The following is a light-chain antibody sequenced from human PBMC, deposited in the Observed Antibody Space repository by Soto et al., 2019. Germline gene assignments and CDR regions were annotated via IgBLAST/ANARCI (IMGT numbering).Light chain of an antibody. CDR1: QSITTW. CDR2: DAS. J-gene: IGKJ1*01. CDR3: QQYNSYS. V-gene: IGKV1-5*01. Sequence: DIQMTQSPSSLSASVGDRVTITCRASQSITTWLAWYQQKPGTAPKLLIYDASNLESGVPSRFSGSGSGTEFTLTIRSLQPDDFATYYCQQYNSYSFGQGTKVDIK.